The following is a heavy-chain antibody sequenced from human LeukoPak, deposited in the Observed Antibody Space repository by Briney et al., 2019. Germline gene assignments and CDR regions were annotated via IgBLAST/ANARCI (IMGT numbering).Heavy chain of an antibody. V-gene: IGHV1-2*02. CDR1: RYTFTGYY. Sequence: GASVEVSCKASRYTFTGYYMHWVRQAPGQGLEWMGWINPNSGGTNYAQKFQGRVTMTRDTSISTAYMELSRLRSDDTAVYYCARDSVPAAIHYYYMDVWGKGTTVTVSS. D-gene: IGHD2-2*01. J-gene: IGHJ6*03. CDR2: INPNSGGT. CDR3: ARDSVPAAIHYYYMDV.